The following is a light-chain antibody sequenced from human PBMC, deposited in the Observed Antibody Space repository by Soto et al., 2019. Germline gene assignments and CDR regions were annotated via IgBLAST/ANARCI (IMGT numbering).Light chain of an antibody. Sequence: EIVMTQSPATLSVSPGERATLSCRASQSVNSYLAWYQQKPGQPPRLLIYTTSSMATGVPARFSGSGSGTEFTLTISSLQSEDFAVYYCQQFNSCPYTFGQGTKLEIK. CDR2: TTS. CDR1: QSVNSY. CDR3: QQFNSCPYT. J-gene: IGKJ2*01. V-gene: IGKV3-15*01.